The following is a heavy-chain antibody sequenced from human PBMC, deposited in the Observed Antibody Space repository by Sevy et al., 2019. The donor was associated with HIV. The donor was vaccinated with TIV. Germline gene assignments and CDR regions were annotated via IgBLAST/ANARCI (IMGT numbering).Heavy chain of an antibody. CDR1: GDSITSNYY. CDR3: ARLKDRSSSRTNCYLRWFDS. Sequence: SETLSLTCTVTGDSITSNYYWGWIRQSPGKSLEWIGSMFHSGTTYFNPSLASRVTISLDTSKNHLSLNLSSVTAADTAVYYCARLKDRSSSRTNCYLRWFDSWGQGTPVTVSS. J-gene: IGHJ5*01. CDR2: MFHSGTT. D-gene: IGHD2-2*01. V-gene: IGHV4-38-2*02.